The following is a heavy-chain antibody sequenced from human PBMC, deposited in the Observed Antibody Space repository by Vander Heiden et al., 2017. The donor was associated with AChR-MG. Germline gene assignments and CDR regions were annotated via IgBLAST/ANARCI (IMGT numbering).Heavy chain of an antibody. V-gene: IGHV3-9*01. Sequence: EVQLVESGGGLVQPGRSLRLSCAASGFTFDAYAMHWVRQAPGKGLEWVSGISWNSGSIGYADSVKGRVTISRDNAKNSLYLQMNSLRAEDTALYYCAKDRDRDCSSTSCLIDYWGQGTLVTVSS. J-gene: IGHJ4*02. CDR1: GFTFDAYA. D-gene: IGHD2-2*01. CDR2: ISWNSGSI. CDR3: AKDRDRDCSSTSCLIDY.